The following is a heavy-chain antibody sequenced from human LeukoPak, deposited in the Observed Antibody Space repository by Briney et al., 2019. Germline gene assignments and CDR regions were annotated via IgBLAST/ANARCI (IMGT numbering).Heavy chain of an antibody. CDR3: TSALVGATRDAY. Sequence: GGSLKLSCAASGFTFSGSAMHWVRQASGKGLEWVGRIRSKANSYATAYAASVKGRFAISRDDSKNTAYLQMNSLKTEDTAVYYCTSALVGATRDAYGGQGAPWTLSPQ. D-gene: IGHD1-26*01. J-gene: IGHJ4*02. CDR1: GFTFSGSA. V-gene: IGHV3-73*01. CDR2: IRSKANSYAT.